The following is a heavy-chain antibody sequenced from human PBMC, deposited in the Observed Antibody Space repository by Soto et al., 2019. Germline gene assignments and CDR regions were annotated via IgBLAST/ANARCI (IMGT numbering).Heavy chain of an antibody. CDR2: IIPIFGTA. D-gene: IGHD6-19*01. Sequence: QVQLVQSGAEVKKPGSSVKVSCKASGGTFSSYAISWVRQAPGQGLEWMGGIIPIFGTANYAQKFQGRVTITADESASKAYMELGSLRSEDAAVYYCARDYGGQWLVHLIYYYYGMDVWGQGTTVTVSS. V-gene: IGHV1-69*01. CDR3: ARDYGGQWLVHLIYYYYGMDV. CDR1: GGTFSSYA. J-gene: IGHJ6*02.